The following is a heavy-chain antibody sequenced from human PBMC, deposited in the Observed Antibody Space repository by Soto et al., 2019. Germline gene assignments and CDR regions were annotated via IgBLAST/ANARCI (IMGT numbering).Heavy chain of an antibody. D-gene: IGHD3-22*01. V-gene: IGHV4-4*02. CDR1: GGSISSSNW. J-gene: IGHJ6*02. Sequence: PSETLSLTCAVSGGSISSSNWWSRVRQHPGKGLEWIGEIYHSGSTNYNPSLKSRVTISVDKSKNQFSLKLSSVTAADTAVYYCARSPDSSGYYPRWYYYGMDVWGQGTTVTVSS. CDR3: ARSPDSSGYYPRWYYYGMDV. CDR2: IYHSGST.